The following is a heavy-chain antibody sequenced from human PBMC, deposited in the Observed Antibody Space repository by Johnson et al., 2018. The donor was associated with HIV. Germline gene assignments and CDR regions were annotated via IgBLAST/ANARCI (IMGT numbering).Heavy chain of an antibody. Sequence: VQLVESGGGLIQPGGSLRLSCAASGFTVSSNYMSWVRQAPGRGLEWVSVIYSGGSTYYADSVKGRFTISRDNSKNTLYLQMNSLRAEDTALYYCAKVAYSSSYLDAFDIWGQGTMVTVSS. CDR1: GFTVSSNY. J-gene: IGHJ3*02. D-gene: IGHD6-6*01. CDR2: IYSGGST. V-gene: IGHV3-53*01. CDR3: AKVAYSSSYLDAFDI.